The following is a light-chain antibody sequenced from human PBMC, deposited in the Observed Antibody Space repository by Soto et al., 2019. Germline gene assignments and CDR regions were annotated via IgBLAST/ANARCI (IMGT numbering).Light chain of an antibody. V-gene: IGLV2-8*01. Sequence: QSALTQPPSASGSPGQSVTISCTGTSSDVGDYKFVSWYQQHPGKAPKLLIYEASRRPSGVPDRFSGSKSGNTASLTVSGPQAEDEADYYCSSYAGNNNVVFGGGTKVTVL. CDR2: EAS. CDR3: SSYAGNNNVV. CDR1: SSDVGDYKF. J-gene: IGLJ2*01.